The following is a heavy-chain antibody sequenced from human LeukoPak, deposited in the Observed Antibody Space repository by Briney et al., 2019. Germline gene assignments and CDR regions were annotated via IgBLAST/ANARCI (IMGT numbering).Heavy chain of an antibody. J-gene: IGHJ6*02. D-gene: IGHD2-2*01. CDR1: GFTSSSYA. Sequence: GGSLRLSCAASGFTSSSYAMSWVRQVPGKGLEWVSAISGSGGSTYYADSVKGRFTISRDNSKNTLYLQMNSLRAEDTAVYYCAKDIIVVVPAATGYYYGMDVWGQGTTVTVSS. CDR3: AKDIIVVVPAATGYYYGMDV. V-gene: IGHV3-23*01. CDR2: ISGSGGST.